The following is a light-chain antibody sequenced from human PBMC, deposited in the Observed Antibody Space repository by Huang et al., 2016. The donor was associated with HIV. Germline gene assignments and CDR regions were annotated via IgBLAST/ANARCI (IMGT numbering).Light chain of an antibody. CDR2: KVS. J-gene: IGKJ1*01. CDR3: IQGTHWAWT. CDR1: QSLVHSDGNTY. V-gene: IGKV2-30*02. Sequence: DVVMPQSPLSLPVTLGQPASISCRSSQSLVHSDGNTYLNWFQQRPGQSPRRLIYKVSNRDSGGPDRFSGSGSGTEFTLKISRVEAEDVGVYYCIQGTHWAWTFGQGTKVEIK.